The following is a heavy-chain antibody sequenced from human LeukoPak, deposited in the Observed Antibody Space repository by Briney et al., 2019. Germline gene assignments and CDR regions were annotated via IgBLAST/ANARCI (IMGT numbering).Heavy chain of an antibody. CDR2: IYHSGRT. CDR1: GGSFSGYY. Sequence: SETLSLTCAVYGGSFSGYYWSWIRQPPGKGLEWIGSIYHSGRTYYNPSLKSRVTISVDTSKNQFSLKLRSVTAADTALYYCAIHYTEDIVVGPAASPETRNNWFDPWGQGTLVTVSS. D-gene: IGHD2-2*01. V-gene: IGHV4-34*01. J-gene: IGHJ5*02. CDR3: AIHYTEDIVVGPAASPETRNNWFDP.